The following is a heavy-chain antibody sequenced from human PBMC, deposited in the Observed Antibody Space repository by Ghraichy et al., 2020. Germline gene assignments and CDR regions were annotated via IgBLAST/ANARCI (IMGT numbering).Heavy chain of an antibody. D-gene: IGHD5/OR15-5a*01. CDR1: GFSFRNYA. CDR2: TGGSGNRI. V-gene: IGHV3-23*01. J-gene: IGHJ6*03. Sequence: GGSLRLSCAASGFSFRNYAMSWVRQAPGKGLEWVTATGGSGNRIYYADSVKGRFSISRDNSKSTLYLRMNSLRAEDTAVYYCAKDGEFYDNTFPLSYMDVWGKGTTVTVSS. CDR3: AKDGEFYDNTFPLSYMDV.